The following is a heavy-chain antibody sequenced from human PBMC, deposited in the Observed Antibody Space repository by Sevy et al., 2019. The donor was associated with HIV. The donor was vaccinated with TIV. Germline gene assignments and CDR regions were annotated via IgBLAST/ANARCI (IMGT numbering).Heavy chain of an antibody. V-gene: IGHV3-23*01. CDR3: AKGGRIAARLPYYYGMDV. CDR2: VGSGGST. CDR1: GFTFSNYA. Sequence: GGSLRLSCAASGFTFSNYAMSWVRQAPGKGLEWVSGVGSGGSTYYADSLKGRFTISRDNSKNTLYLQMNSLRAEDTAVYYCAKGGRIAARLPYYYGMDVWGQGTTVTVSS. J-gene: IGHJ6*02. D-gene: IGHD6-6*01.